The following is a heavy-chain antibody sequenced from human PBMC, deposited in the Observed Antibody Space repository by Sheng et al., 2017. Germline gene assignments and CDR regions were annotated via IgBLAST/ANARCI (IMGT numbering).Heavy chain of an antibody. CDR1: GFTFSDHY. CDR2: TRNKANSYTT. D-gene: IGHD3-16*01. J-gene: IGHJ6*02. CDR3: ARVRVLVRGSLQRSRLTYYYYGMDV. V-gene: IGHV3-72*01. Sequence: EVQLVESGGGLVQPGGSLRLSCAASGFTFSDHYMDWVRQAPGKGLEWVGRTRNKANSYTTEYAASVKGRFTISRDDSKNSLYLQMNSLKTEDTAVYYCARVRVLVRGSLQRSRLTYYYYGMDVWDQGP.